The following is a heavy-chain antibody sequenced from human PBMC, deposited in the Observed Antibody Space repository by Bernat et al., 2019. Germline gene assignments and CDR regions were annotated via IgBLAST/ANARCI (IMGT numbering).Heavy chain of an antibody. J-gene: IGHJ6*03. Sequence: QLQLQESGPGLVKPSKTLSLTCTVSAGSISSSSYYWGWIRQPPGTGLEWIGSIYYSGSTYYNPSHKSRVTISVNTSTNQFSRKLCFVTAADTAVYYCVRGYEFWSGYYTVDYYYYYYMDVWGKGTTVTVSS. CDR1: AGSISSSSYY. D-gene: IGHD3-3*01. CDR2: IYYSGST. CDR3: VRGYEFWSGYYTVDYYYYYYMDV. V-gene: IGHV4-39*01.